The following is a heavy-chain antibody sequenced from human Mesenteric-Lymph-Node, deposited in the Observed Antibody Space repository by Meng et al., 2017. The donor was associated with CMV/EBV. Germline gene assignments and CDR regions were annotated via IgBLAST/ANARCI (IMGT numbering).Heavy chain of an antibody. D-gene: IGHD4-11*01. J-gene: IGHJ6*02. CDR2: ISISSSYK. CDR1: GFTFSSYN. CDR3: ARDDYSSSPTYYCGMDV. Sequence: GGSLRLSCAASGFTFSSYNMNWVRQAPGKGLEWVSSISISSSYKYYADSLKGRFAISRDDAKNSLYLQMNSLRAEDTAVYYCARDDYSSSPTYYCGMDVWGQGTTVTVSS. V-gene: IGHV3-21*01.